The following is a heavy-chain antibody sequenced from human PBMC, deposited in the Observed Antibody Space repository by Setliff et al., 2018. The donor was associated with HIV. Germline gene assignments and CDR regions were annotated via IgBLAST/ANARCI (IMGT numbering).Heavy chain of an antibody. CDR3: ARASTMIVVVIKGFDI. D-gene: IGHD3-22*01. CDR1: GGSISNYY. CDR2: IYTSGST. J-gene: IGHJ3*02. V-gene: IGHV4-4*08. Sequence: LSLTCTVSGGSISNYYWSWIRQPPGKGLEWIGYIYTSGSTDYNPSLKSRVSISVDTSKNQFSLKLSSVTAADTAVYYCARASTMIVVVIKGFDIWGQGTMVTVSS.